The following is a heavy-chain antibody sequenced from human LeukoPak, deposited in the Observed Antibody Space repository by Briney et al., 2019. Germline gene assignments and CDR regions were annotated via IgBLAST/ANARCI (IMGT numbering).Heavy chain of an antibody. CDR2: INHSGST. CDR3: ARVGRTYYDFWRGYYAYNWFDP. V-gene: IGHV4-34*01. J-gene: IGHJ5*02. CDR1: GGSFSGYY. D-gene: IGHD3-3*01. Sequence: SETLSLTCAVYGGSFSGYYWSWIRQPPGKGREGIGEINHSGSTNYNPSLKSRVTISVDTSKNQFSLKLSSVTAADTAVYYCARVGRTYYDFWRGYYAYNWFDPWGQGTLVTVSS.